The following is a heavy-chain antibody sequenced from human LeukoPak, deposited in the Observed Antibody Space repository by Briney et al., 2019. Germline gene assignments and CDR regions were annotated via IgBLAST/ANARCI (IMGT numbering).Heavy chain of an antibody. CDR3: AGRASSGWSFDWFDP. Sequence: SQTLSLTCTVSDGSISSGGYYWSWIRQHPGKGLEWIGYIYYSGSTYYNPSLKSRVTISVDTSKNQFSLKLSSVTAADTAVYYCAGRASSGWSFDWFDPWGQGTLVTVSS. V-gene: IGHV4-31*03. D-gene: IGHD6-19*01. CDR2: IYYSGST. J-gene: IGHJ5*02. CDR1: DGSISSGGYY.